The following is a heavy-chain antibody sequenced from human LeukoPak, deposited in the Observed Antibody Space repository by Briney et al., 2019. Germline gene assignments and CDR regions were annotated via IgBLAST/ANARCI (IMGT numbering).Heavy chain of an antibody. CDR1: GYTFTSYY. CDR2: INPSGGST. D-gene: IGHD6-13*01. J-gene: IGHJ4*02. Sequence: GASVKVSCKASGYTFTSYYMHWARQAPGQGLEWMGIINPSGGSTSYAQKFQGRVTMTRDTSTSTVYMELSSLRSEDTAVYYCAREPVGYSSSWYCFDYWGQGTLVTVSS. V-gene: IGHV1-46*01. CDR3: AREPVGYSSSWYCFDY.